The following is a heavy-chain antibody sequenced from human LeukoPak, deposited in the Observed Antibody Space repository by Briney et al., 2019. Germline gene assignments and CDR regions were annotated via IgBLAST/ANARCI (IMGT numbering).Heavy chain of an antibody. CDR1: GYTFATYA. CDR3: ARGVDYYDSSGPNWFDP. V-gene: IGHV1-18*01. CDR2: ISAYNGNT. J-gene: IGHJ5*02. Sequence: ASVKVSCKASGYTFATYAMNWVRQAPGQGLEWMGWISAYNGNTNYAQKLQGRVTMTTDTSTSTAYMELRSLRSDDTAVYYCARGVDYYDSSGPNWFDPWGQGTLVTVSS. D-gene: IGHD3-22*01.